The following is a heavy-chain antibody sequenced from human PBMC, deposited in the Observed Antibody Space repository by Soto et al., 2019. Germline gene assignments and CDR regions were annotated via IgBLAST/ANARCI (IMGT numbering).Heavy chain of an antibody. J-gene: IGHJ6*02. CDR3: AKDGSGGRPFDGMDV. Sequence: QVQLVESGGGVVQPGRSLRLSCAASGFTFSSYGMHWVRQAPGKGLEWVAVISYDGSNKYYADSVKGRFTISRDNSKNTLYLQMTSLRAEDTAVYYCAKDGSGGRPFDGMDVWGQGTTVTVSS. CDR1: GFTFSSYG. CDR2: ISYDGSNK. D-gene: IGHD3-10*01. V-gene: IGHV3-30*18.